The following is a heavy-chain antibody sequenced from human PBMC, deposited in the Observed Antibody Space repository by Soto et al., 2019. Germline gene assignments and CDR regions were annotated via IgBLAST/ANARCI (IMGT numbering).Heavy chain of an antibody. V-gene: IGHV3-9*01. CDR3: AKDSSSPYYYYYYGMDV. Sequence: EVPLVESGGGLVQPGRSLRLSCAASGFTFDDYAMHWVRQAPGKGLEGVSGISWNSGSIDYADSVKGRFTISRDNAKNSLYQQMNSLRAENTALYYCAKDSSSPYYYYYYGMDVWGQGTTVTVSS. D-gene: IGHD6-6*01. CDR1: GFTFDDYA. J-gene: IGHJ6*02. CDR2: ISWNSGSI.